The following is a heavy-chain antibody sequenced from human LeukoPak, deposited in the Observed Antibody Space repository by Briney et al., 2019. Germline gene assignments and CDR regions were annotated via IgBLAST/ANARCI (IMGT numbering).Heavy chain of an antibody. CDR2: INHSGTS. J-gene: IGHJ5*02. CDR1: GSSISSSSYY. V-gene: IGHV4-39*01. D-gene: IGHD3-10*01. CDR3: ARHGVATWFDP. Sequence: SETLSLTCTVSGSSISSSSYYWSWIRQPPGKGLEWIAEINHSGTSNYSPSLKSRVTISVDTSKNQLSLKLNSVTAADTAVYYCARHGVATWFDPWGQGTLVTVSS.